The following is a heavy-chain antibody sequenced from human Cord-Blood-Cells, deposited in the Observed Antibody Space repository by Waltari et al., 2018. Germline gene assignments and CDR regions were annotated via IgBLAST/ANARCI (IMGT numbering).Heavy chain of an antibody. Sequence: EVQLLESGGGLVQPGGSLRLSCAASGFTFSSYAMSWVRQAPGKGLEWVSAISGSGGSTYYADSVKGRFTISRDNSKNTLYLQMNSLRAEYTAVYYCAKYSVGDCSSTSCYDFNFYYYYGMDVWGQGTTVTVSS. J-gene: IGHJ6*02. D-gene: IGHD2-2*01. V-gene: IGHV3-23*01. CDR1: GFTFSSYA. CDR2: ISGSGGST. CDR3: AKYSVGDCSSTSCYDFNFYYYYGMDV.